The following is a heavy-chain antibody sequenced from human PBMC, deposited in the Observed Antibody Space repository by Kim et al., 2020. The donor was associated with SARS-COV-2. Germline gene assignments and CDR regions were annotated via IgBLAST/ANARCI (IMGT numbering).Heavy chain of an antibody. D-gene: IGHD6-19*01. CDR2: IYYSGST. CDR3: ARRRDEGWDRYFDY. Sequence: SETLSLTCTVSGGSVISGNYYWTWIRQPPGKALEWIGYIYYSGSTTHNPSLKSRVTMSVDTSKNHFSLNLSAVTTADTAVYYCARRRDEGWDRYFDYWGQGILVTVSP. CDR1: GGSVISGNYY. J-gene: IGHJ4*02. V-gene: IGHV4-61*03.